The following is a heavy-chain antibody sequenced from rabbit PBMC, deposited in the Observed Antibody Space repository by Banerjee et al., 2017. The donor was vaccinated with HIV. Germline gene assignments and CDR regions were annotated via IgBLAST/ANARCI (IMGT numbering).Heavy chain of an antibody. J-gene: IGHJ4*01. Sequence: QEQLEESGGDLVKPEGSLTLTCTASAFSFSNKYVMCWVRQAPGKGLEWIACINTSSGNTVYASWAKGRFTISKTSSTTVTLQMTSLTAADTATYFCASTYYTYGYAGYAYAPFNLWGPGTLVTVS. CDR2: INTSSGNT. CDR3: ASTYYTYGYAGYAYAPFNL. D-gene: IGHD6-1*01. V-gene: IGHV1S45*01. CDR1: AFSFSNKYV.